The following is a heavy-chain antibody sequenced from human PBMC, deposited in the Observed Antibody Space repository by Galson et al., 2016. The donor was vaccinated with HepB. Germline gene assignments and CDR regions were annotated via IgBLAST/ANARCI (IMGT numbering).Heavy chain of an antibody. CDR2: ISSTSTYI. J-gene: IGHJ4*02. CDR1: GFVSSDYF. D-gene: IGHD2-21*02. CDR3: ARLPRPPGGVCGGDCYVDS. Sequence: SLRLSCATSGFVSSDYFMTWIRQTPGKRLEWISDISSTSTYINYADSVKGRFTISRDNDKKSVYLQMSGLRVDDTAIYYCARLPRPPGGVCGGDCYVDSWGQGTLVTVSS. V-gene: IGHV3-11*06.